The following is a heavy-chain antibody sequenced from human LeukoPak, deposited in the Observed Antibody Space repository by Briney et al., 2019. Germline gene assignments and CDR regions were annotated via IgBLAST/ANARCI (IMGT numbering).Heavy chain of an antibody. V-gene: IGHV3-21*01. CDR3: AREPVGDSSSSSSVY. CDR1: GFTFSSYA. D-gene: IGHD6-6*01. CDR2: ISSSSSYI. Sequence: PGGSLRLSCAASGFTFSSYAMSWVRQAPGKGLEWVSSISSSSSYIYYADSVKGRFTISRDNAKNSLYLQMNGLRAEDTAVYYCAREPVGDSSSSSSVYWGQGTLVTVSS. J-gene: IGHJ4*02.